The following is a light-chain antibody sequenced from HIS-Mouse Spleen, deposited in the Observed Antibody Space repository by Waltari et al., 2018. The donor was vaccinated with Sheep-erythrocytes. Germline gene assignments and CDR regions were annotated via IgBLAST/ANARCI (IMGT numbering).Light chain of an antibody. CDR2: DVS. CDR3: SSYTSSSTSWV. V-gene: IGLV2-14*03. CDR1: RSYVGGYKH. Sequence: QSALTQPASVSGSPGPSITIPCTGTRSYVGGYKHVPWYQQHPGKAPKLMIDDVSNRPSRVSNRFSGSKSGNTASLTISGLQAEDEADYYCSSYTSSSTSWVFGGGTKLTVL. J-gene: IGLJ3*02.